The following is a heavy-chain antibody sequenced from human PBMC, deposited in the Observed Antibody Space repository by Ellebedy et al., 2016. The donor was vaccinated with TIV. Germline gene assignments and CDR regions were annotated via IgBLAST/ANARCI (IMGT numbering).Heavy chain of an antibody. CDR2: INEINQSGST. D-gene: IGHD3-10*01. Sequence: SETLSLXXAVYGGPLSHNSWIWIRQSPGKGLEWIGEINEINQSGSTKYNPSLKSRVTISGATSKNQLSLKVTSVTAADTGIYYCARVGRSRLTLVRGVTRWFDPWGQGTLVSVSS. J-gene: IGHJ5*02. CDR1: GGPLSHNS. V-gene: IGHV4-34*01. CDR3: ARVGRSRLTLVRGVTRWFDP.